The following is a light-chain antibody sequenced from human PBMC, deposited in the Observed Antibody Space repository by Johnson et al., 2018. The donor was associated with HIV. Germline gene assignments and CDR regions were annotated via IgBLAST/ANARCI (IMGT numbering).Light chain of an antibody. CDR3: GTWDNSLSAGV. Sequence: HSVLTQPPSVSAAPGQKVTISCSGSSSNIGNNYVSWYQQLPGTAPKLLIYENNKRPSGIPDRFSGSKSDTSATLGITGLQTGDEADYYCGTWDNSLSAGVFGTGTKVTVL. CDR1: SSNIGNNY. J-gene: IGLJ1*01. CDR2: ENN. V-gene: IGLV1-51*02.